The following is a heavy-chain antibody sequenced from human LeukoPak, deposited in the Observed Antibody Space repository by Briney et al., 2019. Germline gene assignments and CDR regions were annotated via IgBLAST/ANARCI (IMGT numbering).Heavy chain of an antibody. CDR1: GFTFSSYA. J-gene: IGHJ4*02. D-gene: IGHD3-16*02. Sequence: GGSLRLSCAASGFTFSSYAMDWVRQAPGKGLEWVAVISYDGSNKYYADSVKGRFTISRDNSKNTLYLQMNSLRAEDTAVYYCAREDYVWGSYRYFDYWGQGTLVTVSS. V-gene: IGHV3-30*04. CDR2: ISYDGSNK. CDR3: AREDYVWGSYRYFDY.